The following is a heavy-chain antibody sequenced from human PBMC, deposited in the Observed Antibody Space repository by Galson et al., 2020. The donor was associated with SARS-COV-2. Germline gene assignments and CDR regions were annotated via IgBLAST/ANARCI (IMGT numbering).Heavy chain of an antibody. V-gene: IGHV4-4*07. J-gene: IGHJ4*02. CDR3: ARGTPYDSPYYHFYDS. Sequence: SETLSLTCNVSGGSITGYYWTWIRQPAGRGLEWIGRIFSSANIFYSTSLRTRVSMSLDTSKNQFSLRLTSVTAADTAVYFCARGTPYDSPYYHFYDSWGQGTLVIVSS. CDR2: IFSSANI. CDR1: GGSITGYY. D-gene: IGHD3-22*01.